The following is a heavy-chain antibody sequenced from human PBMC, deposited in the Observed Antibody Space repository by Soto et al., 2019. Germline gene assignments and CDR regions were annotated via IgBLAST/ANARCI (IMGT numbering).Heavy chain of an antibody. CDR2: IIPIFGTA. J-gene: IGHJ3*02. CDR3: ARASVVPAAIPPARAFDI. V-gene: IGHV1-69*06. Sequence: QVQLVQSGAEVKKPGSSVKVSCKASGGTFSSYAISWVRQAPGQGLEWMGGIIPIFGTANYAQKFQGRVTITADKSTSTAYMELSSLRSEYTAVYYCARASVVPAAIPPARAFDIWGQGTMVTVSS. CDR1: GGTFSSYA. D-gene: IGHD2-2*02.